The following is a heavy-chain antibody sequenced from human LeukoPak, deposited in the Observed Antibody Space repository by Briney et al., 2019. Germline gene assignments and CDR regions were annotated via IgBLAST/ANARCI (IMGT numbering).Heavy chain of an antibody. Sequence: GGSLRLSCAASGFTFSDYYMSWIRQAPGKGLEWVSYISTSGSTIYYADSVKGRFTISRDNAKNSLYLQMNSLRAEDTAVYYCAREAAGYHYYYGMDVWGQGTTVTVSS. CDR2: ISTSGSTI. CDR3: AREAAGYHYYYGMDV. J-gene: IGHJ6*02. CDR1: GFTFSDYY. V-gene: IGHV3-11*01. D-gene: IGHD6-13*01.